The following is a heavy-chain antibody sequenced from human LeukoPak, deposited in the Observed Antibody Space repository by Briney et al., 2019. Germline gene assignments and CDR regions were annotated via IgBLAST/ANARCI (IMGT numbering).Heavy chain of an antibody. J-gene: IGHJ4*02. CDR2: IYYSGST. CDR1: GGSMSSYY. V-gene: IGHV4-59*08. D-gene: IGHD5-18*01. Sequence: SSETLSLTCTVSGGSMSSYYWSRIRQPPGKGLEWIGYIYYSGSTKYNPSLKSRVTISVDTSKNQFSLKLSSVTAADTAVYYCARGYGRYFDYWGQGTLVTVSS. CDR3: ARGYGRYFDY.